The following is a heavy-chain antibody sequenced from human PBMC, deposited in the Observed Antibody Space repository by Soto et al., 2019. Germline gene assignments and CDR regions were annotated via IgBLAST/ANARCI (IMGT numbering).Heavy chain of an antibody. J-gene: IGHJ4*02. CDR3: ALNGIAAARYYFDY. Sequence: LRLSCAASGFTVDGYAMHWGRQAPGKGLEWVSGIGWNSGSIGYADSVKGRFTIARDNATNSLYLQMHSLRAEDTALYYCALNGIAAARYYFDYWGQGTLVTVSS. CDR1: GFTVDGYA. D-gene: IGHD6-13*01. CDR2: IGWNSGSI. V-gene: IGHV3-9*01.